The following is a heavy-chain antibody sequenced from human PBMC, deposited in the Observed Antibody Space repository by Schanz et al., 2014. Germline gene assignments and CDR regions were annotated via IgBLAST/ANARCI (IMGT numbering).Heavy chain of an antibody. Sequence: EVQVVESGGGLVQPGGSLRLSCAVSGFTVSANYMIWVRQPPGKGLEWVSLIDYAGSTNYADSVKGRMTVSRDNSKNTLYLQMNNLRAEDTAVYFCAKESEIVVVVGTSMSGDFHHWGQGTLVTVSS. CDR1: GFTVSANY. V-gene: IGHV3-66*01. J-gene: IGHJ1*01. CDR2: IDYAGST. CDR3: AKESEIVVVVGTSMSGDFHH. D-gene: IGHD2-15*01.